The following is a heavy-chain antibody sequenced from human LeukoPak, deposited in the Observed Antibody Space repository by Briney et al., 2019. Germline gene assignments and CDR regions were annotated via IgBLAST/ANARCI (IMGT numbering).Heavy chain of an antibody. CDR2: IYYSGST. CDR3: ARALTGDIVFRY. V-gene: IGHV4-59*01. Sequence: WIGYIYYSGSTNYNPSLKNRVTISVDTSKNQFSLKLSSVTAADTAVYYCARALTGDIVFRYWGQGTLVSVSS. J-gene: IGHJ4*02. D-gene: IGHD7-27*01.